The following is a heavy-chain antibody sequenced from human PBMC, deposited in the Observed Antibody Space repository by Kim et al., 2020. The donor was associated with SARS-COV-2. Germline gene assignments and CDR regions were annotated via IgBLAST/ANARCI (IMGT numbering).Heavy chain of an antibody. CDR2: TSTGGHYT. CDR1: GFTFSDYY. V-gene: IGHV3-11*03. Sequence: GGSLRLSCAASGFTFSDYYMNWVRQAPGKGLEWVSSTSTGGHYTHYSDSVNGRFTISRDNTKNSLHLQMTNLRAEDTAFYYCVRTSSSGYSSGRHFDYWGQGILVTVSS. J-gene: IGHJ4*02. CDR3: VRTSSSGYSSGRHFDY. D-gene: IGHD6-19*01.